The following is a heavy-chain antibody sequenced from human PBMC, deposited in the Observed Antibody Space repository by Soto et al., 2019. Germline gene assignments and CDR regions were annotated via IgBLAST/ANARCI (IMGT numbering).Heavy chain of an antibody. CDR1: GCTFSSYA. D-gene: IGHD3-22*01. CDR2: IIPIFGTA. CDR3: ARDEEFYYDSSGYPLDY. Sequence: SVKVSCMASGCTFSSYAISWVRQAPGQGLEWMGGIIPIFGTANYAQKFQGRVTITADESTSTAYMELSSLRSEDTAVYYCARDEEFYYDSSGYPLDYWGQGTLGTVSS. J-gene: IGHJ4*02. V-gene: IGHV1-69*13.